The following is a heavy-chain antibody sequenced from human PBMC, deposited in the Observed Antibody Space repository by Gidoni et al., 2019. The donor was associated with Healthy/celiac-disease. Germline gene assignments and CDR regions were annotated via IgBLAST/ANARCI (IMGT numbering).Heavy chain of an antibody. D-gene: IGHD5-18*01. CDR2: ISSSSSYI. Sequence: VKPGGSLSLSCAASGFTFSRYSMNWVRQAPGKGLEWVSSISSSSSYIYYADSVKGRFTISRDNAKNSLYLQMNSLRAEDTAVYYCARVAGGYSYLIHYYYYGMDVWGQGTTVTVSS. V-gene: IGHV3-21*01. CDR1: GFTFSRYS. J-gene: IGHJ6*02. CDR3: ARVAGGYSYLIHYYYYGMDV.